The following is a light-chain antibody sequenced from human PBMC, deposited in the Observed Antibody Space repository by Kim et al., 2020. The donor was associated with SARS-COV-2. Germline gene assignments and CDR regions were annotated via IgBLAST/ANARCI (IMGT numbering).Light chain of an antibody. CDR1: QSISFNS. CDR2: AAS. Sequence: EIVLTQSPGTLSLSPGERATLSCRASQSISFNSLAWYQQKPGQPPRLLIYAASNRATGIPDRVSGSGSGTDFTLTISRLEPEDFAVYFCLQLGSSVQEFGQGTKVDIK. CDR3: LQLGSSVQE. V-gene: IGKV3-20*01. J-gene: IGKJ1*01.